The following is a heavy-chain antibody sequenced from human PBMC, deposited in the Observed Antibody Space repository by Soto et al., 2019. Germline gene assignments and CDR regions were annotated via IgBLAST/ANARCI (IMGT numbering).Heavy chain of an antibody. CDR2: IYYRGST. CDR3: ATLKGGFGWFDP. Sequence: SETLSLTCTVSGGSITSYYWTWIRQPPGKGLEWIGYIYYRGSTNYNPSLKSRVTISVDTSKNQFSLKLSSVTAADTAVYYCATLKGGFGWFDPWGQGTLVTVS. V-gene: IGHV4-59*01. J-gene: IGHJ5*02. D-gene: IGHD3-10*01. CDR1: GGSITSYY.